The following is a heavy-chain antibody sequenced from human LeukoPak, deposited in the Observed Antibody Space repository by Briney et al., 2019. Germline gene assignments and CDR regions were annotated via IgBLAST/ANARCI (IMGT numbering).Heavy chain of an antibody. V-gene: IGHV3-23*01. CDR3: ARGHDYGDYVDY. CDR2: ISGSGGTT. Sequence: GGSLRLSCAASGFTFSNYGMGWVRQAPGKGLEWVSGISGSGGTTYYADSVKGRFTISRDNSKNTLYLQMNSLRAEDTAVYYCARGHDYGDYVDYWGQGTLVTVSS. D-gene: IGHD4-17*01. J-gene: IGHJ4*02. CDR1: GFTFSNYG.